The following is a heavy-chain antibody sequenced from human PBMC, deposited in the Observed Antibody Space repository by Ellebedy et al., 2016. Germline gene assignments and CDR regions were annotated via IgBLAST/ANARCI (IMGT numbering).Heavy chain of an antibody. D-gene: IGHD5-18*01. CDR3: AKDMQLSY. CDR1: GFTFSDAA. CDR2: ISSSGGST. Sequence: GGSLRLXXAASGFTFSDAAMCWVRQAPGKGLEWVSLISSSGGSTYYADSVKGRFTISRDDSKNTLSLEMNSLRAEDTAVYYCAKDMQLSYWGQGTLVTVSS. V-gene: IGHV3-23*01. J-gene: IGHJ4*02.